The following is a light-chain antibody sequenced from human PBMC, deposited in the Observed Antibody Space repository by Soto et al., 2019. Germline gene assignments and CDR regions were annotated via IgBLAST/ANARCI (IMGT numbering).Light chain of an antibody. CDR2: DAS. J-gene: IGKJ1*01. CDR3: KQYNSYST. CDR1: QSISSW. V-gene: IGKV1-5*01. Sequence: DIQMTQSPSTLSASVGDRVTITCRASQSISSWLAWYQQKPGKATKLLIYDASSLESGVPSRFSGSGSGTEFTLTISSLQPDDFATYYCKQYNSYSTFGQGTKVEIK.